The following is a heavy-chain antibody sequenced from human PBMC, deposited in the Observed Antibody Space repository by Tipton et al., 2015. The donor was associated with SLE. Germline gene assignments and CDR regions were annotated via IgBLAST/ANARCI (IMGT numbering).Heavy chain of an antibody. V-gene: IGHV5-51*03. Sequence: VQSGAEVKKPGESLKISCKGSGYSFTSYWIAWVRQMPGKGLEWMGILYPGDSDTRYSPSFQGQVTISADKSVSTAYLQWSSLKASDTAMYYCSRRFSDSSGYKYFFDYWGQGTQVTVSS. CDR3: SRRFSDSSGYKYFFDY. J-gene: IGHJ4*02. CDR2: LYPGDSDT. D-gene: IGHD3-22*01. CDR1: GYSFTSYW.